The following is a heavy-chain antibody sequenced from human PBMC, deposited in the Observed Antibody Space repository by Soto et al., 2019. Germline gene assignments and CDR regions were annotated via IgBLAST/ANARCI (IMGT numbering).Heavy chain of an antibody. V-gene: IGHV3-74*01. CDR3: TRGPRPTSIGTGAF. D-gene: IGHD3-10*01. CDR2: ITDDGSTT. J-gene: IGHJ4*02. Sequence: GGSLRISCETSGFIFSMYWMHWVRQVPGKGPQWVARITDDGSTTYYAASVEGRFTISRDNAKNALYLHMTSLRADDTAVYYCTRGPRPTSIGTGAFWGQGTLVTVSS. CDR1: GFIFSMYW.